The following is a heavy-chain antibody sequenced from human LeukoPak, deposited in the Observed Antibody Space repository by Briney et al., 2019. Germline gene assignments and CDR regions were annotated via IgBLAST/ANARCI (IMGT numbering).Heavy chain of an antibody. V-gene: IGHV3-23*01. J-gene: IGHJ4*02. D-gene: IGHD3-22*01. Sequence: GGSLRLSCAASGFTFSTYAMRWVRQAPGKGLERVSSISGSGYSTYYADSVEGRFTISRDNFKSTLFLQMISLRAEDTAVYSCAKYYYDSSGYYDAAPLDSWGQGTLVTVFS. CDR1: GFTFSTYA. CDR3: AKYYYDSSGYYDAAPLDS. CDR2: ISGSGYST.